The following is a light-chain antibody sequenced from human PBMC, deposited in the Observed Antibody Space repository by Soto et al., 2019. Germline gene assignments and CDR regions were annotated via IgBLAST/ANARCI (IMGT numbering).Light chain of an antibody. J-gene: IGLJ1*01. CDR3: AAWDDSLNVFV. CDR1: SSNIGSST. V-gene: IGLV1-44*01. Sequence: QSVLTQPPSASGTPGQRVTLSCSGSSSNIGSSTVNWYQQVPGTAPKLLIFSNDQRPSGVPDRFSGSESGTSASPAISGLQSEDEADYYCAAWDDSLNVFVFGTGTKLTVL. CDR2: SND.